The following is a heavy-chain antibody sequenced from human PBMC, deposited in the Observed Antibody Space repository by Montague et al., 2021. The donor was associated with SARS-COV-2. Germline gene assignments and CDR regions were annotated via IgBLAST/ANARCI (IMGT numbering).Heavy chain of an antibody. Sequence: SLRLSCAASGFTFSSYWMHWVRQAPGEGLVWVSRINSDGSSTGYADSVKGRFTISRDNAKNTLYLQMNSLRAEDTAVYYCATIAGVFDYWGQGTLVTVSS. CDR3: ATIAGVFDY. V-gene: IGHV3-74*01. CDR2: INSDGSST. CDR1: GFTFSSYW. D-gene: IGHD6-13*01. J-gene: IGHJ4*02.